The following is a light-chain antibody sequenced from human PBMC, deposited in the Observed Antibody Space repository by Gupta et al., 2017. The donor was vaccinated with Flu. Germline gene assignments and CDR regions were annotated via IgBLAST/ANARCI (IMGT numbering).Light chain of an antibody. J-gene: IGKJ4*01. CDR3: QQYGSSPHT. CDR2: DAS. CDR1: QSVSGSY. V-gene: IGKV3-20*01. Sequence: QSPGTLSLSPGERATLSCRASQSVSGSYLAWYQQKPGQAPSLLIYDASSRATGIPDRFSGSGSGTDFTLTISRLEPEDFAVYYCQQYGSSPHTFGGGTKVEIK.